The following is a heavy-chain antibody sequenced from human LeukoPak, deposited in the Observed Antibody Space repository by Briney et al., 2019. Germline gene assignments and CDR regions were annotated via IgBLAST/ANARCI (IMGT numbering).Heavy chain of an antibody. Sequence: SETLSLTCNVSGGSMNNYYWSWIRQPPGRGLEWGGYIYYSGDTNYSPALKSRVTLSVDTSKNKFSLKLGSVTAADTAVYYCARQPHMLGAYYFDYWGQGTLVTVSS. CDR1: GGSMNNYY. V-gene: IGHV4-59*08. CDR3: ARQPHMLGAYYFDY. CDR2: IYYSGDT. D-gene: IGHD3-10*02. J-gene: IGHJ4*02.